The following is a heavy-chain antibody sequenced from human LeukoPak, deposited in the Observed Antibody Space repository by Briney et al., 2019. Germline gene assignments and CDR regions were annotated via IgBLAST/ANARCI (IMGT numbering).Heavy chain of an antibody. Sequence: PGGSLRLSCVASGFTLSTYEMHWVRQAPGKGLEWVALISYDGTNKYYADSVKGRFSISRDNSENTLYLRMNSLSPEDTAVYYCARYSSSWYGVDYWGQGTLVTVSS. CDR3: ARYSSSWYGVDY. CDR2: ISYDGTNK. V-gene: IGHV3-30-3*01. CDR1: GFTLSTYE. D-gene: IGHD6-13*01. J-gene: IGHJ4*02.